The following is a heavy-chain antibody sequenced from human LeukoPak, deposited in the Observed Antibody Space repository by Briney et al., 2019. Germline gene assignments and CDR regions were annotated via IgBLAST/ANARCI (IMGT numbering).Heavy chain of an antibody. Sequence: SETLSLTCTVTGGSISSYYWSWIRQPPGKGLEWIGEINHSGSTNYNPSLKSRVTISVDTSKNQFSLKLSSVTAADTAVYYYARKIYGSGSYYRLNWFDPWGQGTLVTVSS. CDR1: GGSISSYY. CDR3: ARKIYGSGSYYRLNWFDP. V-gene: IGHV4-34*01. J-gene: IGHJ5*02. D-gene: IGHD3-10*01. CDR2: INHSGST.